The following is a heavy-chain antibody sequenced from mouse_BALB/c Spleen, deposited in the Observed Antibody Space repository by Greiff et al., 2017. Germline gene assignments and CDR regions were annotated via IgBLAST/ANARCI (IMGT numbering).Heavy chain of an antibody. CDR2: INPSTGYT. CDR1: GYTFTSYW. J-gene: IGHJ3*01. Sequence: QVQLQQSGAELAKPGASVKMSCKASGYTFTSYWMHWVKQRPGQGLEWIGYINPSTGYTEYNQKFKDKATLTADKSSSTAYMQLSSLTSEDSAVYYCARSGYGNLAWFAYWGQGTLVTVSA. CDR3: ARSGYGNLAWFAY. V-gene: IGHV1-7*01. D-gene: IGHD2-10*02.